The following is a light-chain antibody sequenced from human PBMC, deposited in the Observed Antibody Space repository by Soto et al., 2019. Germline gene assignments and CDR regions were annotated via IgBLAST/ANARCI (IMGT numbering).Light chain of an antibody. J-gene: IGKJ1*01. CDR2: DAS. CDR1: QSISSW. CDR3: QQYIGYSPT. Sequence: DIQMTQSPSTLSASVGDRVTITCRASQSISSWLAWYQQKPGKAPKLLIYDASTLESGVPSRFSGSGSGTEFTLTISSLQPDEIATYYCQQYIGYSPTFGQGTKVEIK. V-gene: IGKV1-5*01.